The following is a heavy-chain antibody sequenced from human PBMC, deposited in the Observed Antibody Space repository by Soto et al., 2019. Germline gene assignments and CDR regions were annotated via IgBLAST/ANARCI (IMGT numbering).Heavy chain of an antibody. D-gene: IGHD3-3*01. Sequence: GGSLRLSCAASGFTFSSYAMHWVRQAPGKGLEWVAVISYDGSNKYYADSVKGRFTISRDNSRNTLYLQMNSLRAEDTAVYYCARPLRDFWSGYPFWGQGTLVTVSS. CDR3: ARPLRDFWSGYPF. J-gene: IGHJ4*02. V-gene: IGHV3-30-3*01. CDR2: ISYDGSNK. CDR1: GFTFSSYA.